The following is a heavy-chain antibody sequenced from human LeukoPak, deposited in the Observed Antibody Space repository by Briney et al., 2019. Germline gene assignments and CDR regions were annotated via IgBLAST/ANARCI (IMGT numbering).Heavy chain of an antibody. D-gene: IGHD3-22*01. CDR3: AGDTYYYDSSGYYPLGY. Sequence: SETLSLTCTVSGGSISSSSYYWGWVRQPPGKGLEWIGSIYYSGSTYYNPSLKSRVTISVDTSKNQFSLKLSSVTTADTAVYYCAGDTYYYDSSGYYPLGYWGQGTLVTVSS. J-gene: IGHJ4*02. CDR1: GGSISSSSYY. V-gene: IGHV4-39*01. CDR2: IYYSGST.